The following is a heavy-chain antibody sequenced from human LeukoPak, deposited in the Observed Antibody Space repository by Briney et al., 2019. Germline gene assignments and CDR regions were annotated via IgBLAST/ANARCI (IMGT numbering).Heavy chain of an antibody. Sequence: GGSLRLSCAASGFTFSSYSMNWVRQAPGKGREWVSSISSSSSYIYYADSVKGRFTISRDNAKNSLYLQMNSLRAEDTAVYYCARHIAARHLPYGMDVWGQGTTVTVSS. CDR2: ISSSSSYI. CDR3: ARHIAARHLPYGMDV. D-gene: IGHD6-6*01. CDR1: GFTFSSYS. V-gene: IGHV3-21*01. J-gene: IGHJ6*02.